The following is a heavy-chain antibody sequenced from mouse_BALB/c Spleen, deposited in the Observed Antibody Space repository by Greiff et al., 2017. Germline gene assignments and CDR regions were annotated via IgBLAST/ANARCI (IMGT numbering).Heavy chain of an antibody. J-gene: IGHJ2*01. V-gene: IGHV1-69*01. CDR1: GYTFTDYW. D-gene: IGHD1-1*01. CDR3: AREGTTTKVYYLDY. CDR2: IDTSDSYT. Sequence: QVQLQQPGAELVMPGASVKMSCKASGYTFTDYWMHWVKQRPGQGLEWIGAIDTSDSYTSYNQKFKGKATLTVDESSSTAYMQLSSLTSEDSAVYYCAREGTTTKVYYLDYWGQGTTLTVSS.